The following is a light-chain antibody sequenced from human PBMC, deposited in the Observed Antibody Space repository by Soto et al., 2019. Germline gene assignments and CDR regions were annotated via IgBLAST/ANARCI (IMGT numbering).Light chain of an antibody. CDR2: GAS. Sequence: EIVMTQSPATLSVSAGERATLSCRAIQSVRNNLAWYQQKPGQAPRLLIYGASTRATGIPARFSGSGSGTEFTLTISSLQSQDFAVYYCQQYTDWPPRITFGQGTRLEIK. J-gene: IGKJ5*01. CDR1: QSVRNN. V-gene: IGKV3-15*01. CDR3: QQYTDWPPRIT.